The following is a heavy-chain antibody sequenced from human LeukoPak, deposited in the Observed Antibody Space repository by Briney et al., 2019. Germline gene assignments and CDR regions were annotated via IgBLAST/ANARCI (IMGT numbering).Heavy chain of an antibody. Sequence: GGSLRLSCAASGFTFSTYELPRVRQAPGQGLEGVASIRYDGSNKYYADSVKGRFTIYRDNSKSTLYLQMNSLRTDDTAVYYCAKEIHDYGDYPLDYWGQGTLVTVSS. CDR3: AKEIHDYGDYPLDY. V-gene: IGHV3-30*02. CDR1: GFTFSTYE. D-gene: IGHD4-17*01. J-gene: IGHJ4*02. CDR2: IRYDGSNK.